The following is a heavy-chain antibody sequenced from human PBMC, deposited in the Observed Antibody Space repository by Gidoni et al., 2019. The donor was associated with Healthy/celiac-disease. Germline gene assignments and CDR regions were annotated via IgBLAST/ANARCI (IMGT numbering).Heavy chain of an antibody. J-gene: IGHJ3*02. CDR2: INHGGST. V-gene: IGHV4-34*01. CDR3: ASPGERAGAFDI. CDR1: GGSFSGYY. D-gene: IGHD3-16*01. Sequence: QVQLQQWGAGLLKPSETLSLTCAGYGGSFSGYYWSWIRQPPGKGLEWIGEINHGGSTNYNPSLKSRVTLSVDTSTNQFSLKLSSVTAADTAVYYCASPGERAGAFDIWGQGTMVTVSS.